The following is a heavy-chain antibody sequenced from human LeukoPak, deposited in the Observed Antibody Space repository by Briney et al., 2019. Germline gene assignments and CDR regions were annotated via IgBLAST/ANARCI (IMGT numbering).Heavy chain of an antibody. J-gene: IGHJ4*02. CDR2: IYYSGST. V-gene: IGHV4-39*07. Sequence: SETLSLTCIVSGGSISSISSNNYHWGWIRQPPGKGLEWIGSIYYSGSTNYNPSLKSRVTISVDTSRNQFSLKLSSVTAADTAVYYCARVPVTQYYFDYWGQGTLVTVSS. CDR1: GGSISSISSNNYH. CDR3: ARVPVTQYYFDY. D-gene: IGHD4-17*01.